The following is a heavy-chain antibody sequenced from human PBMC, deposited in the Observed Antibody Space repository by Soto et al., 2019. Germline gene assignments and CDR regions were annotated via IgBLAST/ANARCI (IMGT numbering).Heavy chain of an antibody. J-gene: IGHJ6*03. CDR2: MSAYSGNT. CDR1: GYTFTSYD. CDR3: ARGEFLEHYMDV. D-gene: IGHD3-3*01. V-gene: IGHV1-18*01. Sequence: GASVKVSCKASGYTFTSYDINWVRQATGQGLEWMGWMSAYSGNTGYAQKLQGRVTMTTDTSTSTAYMELRSLRSDDTAVYYCARGEFLEHYMDVWGKGTTVTVSS.